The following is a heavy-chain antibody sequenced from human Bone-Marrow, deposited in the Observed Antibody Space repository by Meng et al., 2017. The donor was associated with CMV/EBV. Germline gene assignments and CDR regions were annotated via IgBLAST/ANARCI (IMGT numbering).Heavy chain of an antibody. J-gene: IGHJ6*02. CDR2: ISGSGGST. Sequence: SCAASGFTFSSYAMSWVRQAPGKGLEWVSAISGSGGSTYYADSVKGRFTISRDNSKNTLYLQMNSLRAEDTAVYYCARPYRFSNHYYYYGMDVWGQGTTVTVSS. V-gene: IGHV3-23*01. D-gene: IGHD4-11*01. CDR3: ARPYRFSNHYYYYGMDV. CDR1: GFTFSSYA.